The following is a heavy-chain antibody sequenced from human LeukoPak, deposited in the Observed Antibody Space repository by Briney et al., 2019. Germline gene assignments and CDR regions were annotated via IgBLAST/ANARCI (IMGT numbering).Heavy chain of an antibody. J-gene: IGHJ4*02. D-gene: IGHD1-26*01. Sequence: PSETLSLTCTVSGGSISSSSHYWGWIRQPPGKGLEWIGSMYYRGSTYHNPSLKSGVTISVDTSKNQFSLKLSSVTAADTAVYYCATTTIRLGYWGQGTLVTVSS. CDR1: GGSISSSSHY. CDR2: MYYRGST. V-gene: IGHV4-39*07. CDR3: ATTTIRLGY.